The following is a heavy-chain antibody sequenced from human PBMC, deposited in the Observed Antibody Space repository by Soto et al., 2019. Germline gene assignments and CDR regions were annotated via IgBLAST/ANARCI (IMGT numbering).Heavy chain of an antibody. J-gene: IGHJ2*01. D-gene: IGHD6-19*01. CDR2: IRNKANNYAT. V-gene: IGHV3-73*02. Sequence: EVQLVESGGGLVQPGGSLKLSCAASGFTFSGSAMHWVRQASGKGLEWVGRIRNKANNYATAYAASVKGRFTISRDDSKIAAYLQMTSLKTEDTAVYYGARAAVAVADYYLDLWGRVSLVTVSS. CDR3: ARAAVAVADYYLDL. CDR1: GFTFSGSA.